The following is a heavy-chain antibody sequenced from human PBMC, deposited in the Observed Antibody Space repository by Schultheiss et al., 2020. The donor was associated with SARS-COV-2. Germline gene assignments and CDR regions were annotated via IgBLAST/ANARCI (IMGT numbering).Heavy chain of an antibody. J-gene: IGHJ4*02. CDR3: AKDLMAVIAHLYFDY. CDR1: GFTFSSYA. V-gene: IGHV3-30*07. CDR2: ISYDGSNK. Sequence: GGSLRLSCSASGFTFSSYAMHWVRQAPGKGLEWVAVISYDGSNKYYADSVKGRFTISRDNSKNTLYLQMNSLRAEDTAVYYCAKDLMAVIAHLYFDYWGQGTLVTVSS. D-gene: IGHD2-21*01.